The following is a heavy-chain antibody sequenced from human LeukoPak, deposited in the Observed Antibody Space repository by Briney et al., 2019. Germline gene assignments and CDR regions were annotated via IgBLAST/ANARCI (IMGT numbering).Heavy chain of an antibody. CDR1: GFTFSSYA. D-gene: IGHD2-21*02. J-gene: IGHJ4*02. Sequence: GGSLRLSCAASGFTFSSYAMHWVRQAPGKGLEWVAVISYDGSNKYYADSVKGRFTISRDNSKNTLYLQMNSLRAEDTAVYYCARKRTAIPFDYWGQGTLVTVSS. CDR2: ISYDGSNK. V-gene: IGHV3-30*04. CDR3: ARKRTAIPFDY.